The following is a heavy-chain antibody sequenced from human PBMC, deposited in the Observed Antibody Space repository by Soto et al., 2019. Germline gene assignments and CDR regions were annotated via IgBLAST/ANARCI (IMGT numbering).Heavy chain of an antibody. CDR2: IYHTGNA. V-gene: IGHV4-39*01. CDR3: ARDYFDSSDYTTNWFDP. D-gene: IGHD3-22*01. J-gene: IGHJ5*02. CDR1: GGSISSYY. Sequence: SETLSLTCTVSGGSISSYYWAWIRQPPGEGLEWIGSIYHTGNAYYNPSLKSRVTIFVDTSKNQFSLKLTSVTAADTALYYCARDYFDSSDYTTNWFDPWGQGTLVTVSS.